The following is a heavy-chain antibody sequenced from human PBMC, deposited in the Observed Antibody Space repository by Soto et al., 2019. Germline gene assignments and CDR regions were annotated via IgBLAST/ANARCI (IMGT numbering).Heavy chain of an antibody. J-gene: IGHJ3*02. V-gene: IGHV3-30*18. CDR1: GFNFSHHA. Sequence: QGHLVESGGGVVQPGRSLRLSCVGSGFNFSHHAIHWVRQAPGKGLEWVAYVSYDGSNKAYADSVQGRFTVSRDNSKNTLILQVNSLRVEDTGVFHCAKEGRSYDDFWSGSIGSVDMWGRGTTVTVSS. CDR2: VSYDGSNK. D-gene: IGHD3-3*01. CDR3: AKEGRSYDDFWSGSIGSVDM.